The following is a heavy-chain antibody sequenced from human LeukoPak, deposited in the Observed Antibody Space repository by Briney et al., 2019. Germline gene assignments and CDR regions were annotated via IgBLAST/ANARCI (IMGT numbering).Heavy chain of an antibody. V-gene: IGHV3-21*01. Sequence: GGSLRLSCAASGFTFSSYSMNWVRQAPGKGLEWVSSISSSSNIYYADSVKGRFTISRDNAKNSLYLQMNSLRVEDTAVYYCARCTTGRTFGSLREIKRSREIDYWGQGTLVTVSS. CDR2: ISSSSNI. D-gene: IGHD1-1*01. CDR1: GFTFSSYS. CDR3: ARCTTGRTFGSLREIKRSREIDY. J-gene: IGHJ4*02.